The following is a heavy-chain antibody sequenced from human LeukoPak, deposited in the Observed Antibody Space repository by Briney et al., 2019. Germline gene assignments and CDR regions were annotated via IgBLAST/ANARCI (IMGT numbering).Heavy chain of an antibody. V-gene: IGHV4-30-2*01. CDR3: AREGSGYFDY. CDR2: IYHSGST. Sequence: SETLSLTCAVYGGSFSGYSWSWIRQPPGKGLEWIGYIYHSGSTYYNPSLKSRVTISVDRSKNQFSLKLSSVTAADTAVYYCAREGSGYFDYWGQGTLVTVSS. D-gene: IGHD3-10*01. J-gene: IGHJ4*02. CDR1: GGSFSGYS.